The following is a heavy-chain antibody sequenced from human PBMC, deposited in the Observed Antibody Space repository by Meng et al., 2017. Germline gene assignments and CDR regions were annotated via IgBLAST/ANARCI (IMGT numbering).Heavy chain of an antibody. Sequence: QGQLQEAGPGLVKPSQTLSLTCTVSGGSISSGGYYWSWIRQHPGKGLEWIGYIYYSGSTYYNPSLKSLVTISVDTSKNQFSLKLSSVTAADTAVYYCARVGGKLGIAAATRFDPWGQGTLVTVSS. CDR3: ARVGGKLGIAAATRFDP. D-gene: IGHD6-13*01. V-gene: IGHV4-31*01. CDR2: IYYSGST. J-gene: IGHJ5*02. CDR1: GGSISSGGYY.